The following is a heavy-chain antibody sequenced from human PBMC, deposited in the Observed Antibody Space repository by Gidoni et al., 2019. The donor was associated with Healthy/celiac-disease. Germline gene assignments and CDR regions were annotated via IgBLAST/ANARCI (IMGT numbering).Heavy chain of an antibody. CDR2: IWYDGSNK. Sequence: QVQLVESGGGVVQPGRSLRLSCAASGFTFSSYGMHWVRQAPGKGLEWVAVIWYDGSNKYYADSGKGRFTISRDNSKNTLYLQMNSLRAEDTAVYYCASLRRPHDAFDIWGQGTMVTVSS. CDR1: GFTFSSYG. CDR3: ASLRRPHDAFDI. D-gene: IGHD3-16*01. J-gene: IGHJ3*02. V-gene: IGHV3-33*08.